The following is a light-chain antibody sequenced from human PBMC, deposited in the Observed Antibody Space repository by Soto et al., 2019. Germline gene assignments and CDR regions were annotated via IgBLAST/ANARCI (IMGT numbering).Light chain of an antibody. CDR1: QSVSSTY. V-gene: IGKV3-20*01. CDR3: QQYGPSPWT. CDR2: ATS. Sequence: EIVLTQSPGTLSLSPGDRATLSCRASQSVSSTYLAWYQQKPGQAPMLLIYATSSRATGVPDRFSGSGSGTDFTLTIGRLEPEDFAVYYCQQYGPSPWTFGQGTKVEIK. J-gene: IGKJ1*01.